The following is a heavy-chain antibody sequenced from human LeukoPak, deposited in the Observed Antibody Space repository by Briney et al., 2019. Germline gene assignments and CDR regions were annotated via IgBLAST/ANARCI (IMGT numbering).Heavy chain of an antibody. CDR1: GGSISSYNW. J-gene: IGHJ5*02. V-gene: IGHV4-4*02. CDR2: IYHSGST. Sequence: PSETLSLTCVVSGGSISSYNWWSWVRQPPGKGLEWIGEIYHSGSTNYNPSLKSRVTISLDKSKNQFSLKLSSVTAADTAVYYCATIAAAGARLAWFDPWGQGTLVTVSS. D-gene: IGHD6-13*01. CDR3: ATIAAAGARLAWFDP.